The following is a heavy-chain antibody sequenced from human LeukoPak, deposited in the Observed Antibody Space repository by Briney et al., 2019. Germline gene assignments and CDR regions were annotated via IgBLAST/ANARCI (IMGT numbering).Heavy chain of an antibody. D-gene: IGHD6-13*01. V-gene: IGHV3-30*02. CDR3: AREYSSSWYYYFDY. CDR2: IRYDGSNK. CDR1: GFTFSSYG. J-gene: IGHJ4*02. Sequence: GGSLRLSCAASGFTFSSYGMHWVRQAPGKGLEWVAFIRYDGSNKYYADSVKGRFTISRDNSKNTLHLRMNSLRAEDTAVYYCAREYSSSWYYYFDYWGQGTLVTVSS.